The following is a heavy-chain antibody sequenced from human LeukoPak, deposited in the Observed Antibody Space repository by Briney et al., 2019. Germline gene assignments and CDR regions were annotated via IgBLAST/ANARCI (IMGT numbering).Heavy chain of an antibody. CDR1: CGSISSSTYY. CDR3: ARTSIAARRANAFDI. V-gene: IGHV4-39*07. J-gene: IGHJ3*02. CDR2: IYYSGTT. D-gene: IGHD6-6*01. Sequence: SGTPFPTLTVSCGSISSSTYYWGWVRPSPRKGLGGVGGIYYSGTTFYKPSLKSRVTISVDRSKNQFSLKLSSVTAADTAVYYCARTSIAARRANAFDIWGQGTMVTVSS.